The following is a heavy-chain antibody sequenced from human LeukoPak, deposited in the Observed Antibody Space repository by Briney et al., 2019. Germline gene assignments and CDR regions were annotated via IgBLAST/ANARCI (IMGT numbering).Heavy chain of an antibody. V-gene: IGHV3-48*03. CDR3: ARNVYDLRGQWLVPGFDY. D-gene: IGHD6-19*01. CDR1: GFTFGSYE. CDR2: IGTIISTT. Sequence: SGGSLRLSCAASGFTFGSYEMNWVRQAPGKGLEWVSYIGTIISTTYYADSVKGRFTVCRDDAKSSLYLQMSSLRAEDTAVYYCARNVYDLRGQWLVPGFDYWGQGTLVTVSS. J-gene: IGHJ4*02.